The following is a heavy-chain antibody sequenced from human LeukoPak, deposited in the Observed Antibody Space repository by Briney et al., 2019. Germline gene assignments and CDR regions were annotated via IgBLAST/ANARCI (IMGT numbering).Heavy chain of an antibody. CDR3: ARGLEIAVAGTDFDY. D-gene: IGHD6-19*01. Sequence: ASVKVSCKASGYTFTSYAMNRMRQAPGQGLEWMGWINTNTGNPTYAQGFTGRFVFSLDTSVSSACLQISSLKAEDTAVYYCARGLEIAVAGTDFDYWGQGTLVTVSS. CDR2: INTNTGNP. V-gene: IGHV7-4-1*02. CDR1: GYTFTSYA. J-gene: IGHJ4*02.